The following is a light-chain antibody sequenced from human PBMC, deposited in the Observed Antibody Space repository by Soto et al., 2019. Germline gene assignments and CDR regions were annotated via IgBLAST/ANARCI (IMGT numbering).Light chain of an antibody. CDR2: VVS. Sequence: DIQMTQSPSSLSASVGDRVTITCRTSQTISTYLNWYQHKPGKAPILLIYVVSNLKSGVPPRFSGSGSGTDFTLTISSLQPEDFATYYCQQSYDTPYTFGQGTKV. V-gene: IGKV1-39*01. CDR3: QQSYDTPYT. J-gene: IGKJ2*01. CDR1: QTISTY.